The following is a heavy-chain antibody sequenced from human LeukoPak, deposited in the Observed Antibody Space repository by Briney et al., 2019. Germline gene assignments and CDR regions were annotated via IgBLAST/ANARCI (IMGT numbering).Heavy chain of an antibody. Sequence: ASVKVSCKASGYTFTGYYMHWVRQAPGQGLEWMGRINPNSGGTNYAQKFQGRVTMTRDTSISTAYMELSRLRSDDTAVYYCARGQAFHAYYYGSGISMDVWGKGTTVTVSS. CDR1: GYTFTGYY. CDR3: ARGQAFHAYYYGSGISMDV. CDR2: INPNSGGT. J-gene: IGHJ6*03. D-gene: IGHD3-10*01. V-gene: IGHV1-2*06.